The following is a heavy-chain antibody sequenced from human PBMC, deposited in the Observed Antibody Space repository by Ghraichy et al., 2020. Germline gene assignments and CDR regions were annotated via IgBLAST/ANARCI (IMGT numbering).Heavy chain of an antibody. V-gene: IGHV4-59*13. CDR2: VYHSGAT. CDR3: ARLAHGFLAY. J-gene: IGHJ4*02. D-gene: IGHD6-25*01. CDR1: TDSITFYY. Sequence: SETLSLTCNVSTDSITFYYWSWVRQPPGKALEWIGHVYHSGATYYNPSLESRLTISVDTSKKQFSLRLRSVTAADTAVYYCARLAHGFLAYWGQGILVTASS.